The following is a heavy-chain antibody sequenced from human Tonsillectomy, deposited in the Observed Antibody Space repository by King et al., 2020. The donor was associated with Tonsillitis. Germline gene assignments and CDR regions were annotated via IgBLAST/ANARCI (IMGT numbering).Heavy chain of an antibody. CDR1: GGSISSGGYS. CDR3: ARAVGDYWYFDL. J-gene: IGHJ2*01. Sequence: MQLQESGSGLVKPSQTLSLTCAVSGGSISSGGYSWSWIRQPPGKGLEWIGYIYHSGSTYYNPSLKSRVTISVDRSKNQFSLKLSSVTAADTAVYYCARAVGDYWYFDLWGRGTLVTVS. V-gene: IGHV4-30-2*01. D-gene: IGHD4-23*01. CDR2: IYHSGST.